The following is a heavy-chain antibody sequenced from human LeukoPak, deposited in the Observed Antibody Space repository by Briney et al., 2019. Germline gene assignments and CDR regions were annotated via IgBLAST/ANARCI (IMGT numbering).Heavy chain of an antibody. V-gene: IGHV3-21*01. Sequence: GGSLRLSCAASGFTFSSYWMSWVRQAPGKGLEWVSSISSSSSYIYFADSVKGRFTISRDNAKNSLYLQMNSLRAEDTAVYYCARTRDYGDYVFDYWGQGTQVTVSS. CDR1: GFTFSSYW. D-gene: IGHD4-17*01. CDR3: ARTRDYGDYVFDY. J-gene: IGHJ4*02. CDR2: ISSSSSYI.